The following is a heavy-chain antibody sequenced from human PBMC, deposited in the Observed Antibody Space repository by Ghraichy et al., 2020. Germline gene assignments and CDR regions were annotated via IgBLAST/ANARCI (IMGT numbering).Heavy chain of an antibody. V-gene: IGHV3-21*01. CDR1: GFTFSSYS. Sequence: GGSLRLSCAASGFTFSSYSMNWVRQAPGKGLEWVSSISSSSSYIYYADSVKGRFTISRDNAKNSLYLQMNSLRAEDTAVYYCARDSEQWLWQGDWYFDLWGPGTLVTVSS. CDR2: ISSSSSYI. D-gene: IGHD6-19*01. J-gene: IGHJ2*01. CDR3: ARDSEQWLWQGDWYFDL.